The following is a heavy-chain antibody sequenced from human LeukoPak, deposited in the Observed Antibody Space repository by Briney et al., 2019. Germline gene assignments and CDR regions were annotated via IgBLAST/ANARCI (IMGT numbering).Heavy chain of an antibody. Sequence: GGSLRLSCVASGFTFSTYAMNWVRQAPGKGLEWVSTISGSGGTTYYADSVKGRFTISRDNSKNTLYLQMNSLRAEDTAVYYCGRIRLGEFYWGQGTLVTVSS. CDR2: ISGSGGTT. V-gene: IGHV3-23*01. J-gene: IGHJ4*02. D-gene: IGHD3-16*01. CDR3: GRIRLGEFY. CDR1: GFTFSTYA.